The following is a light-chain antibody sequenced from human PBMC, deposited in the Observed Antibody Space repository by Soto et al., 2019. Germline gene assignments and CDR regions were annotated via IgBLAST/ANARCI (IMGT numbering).Light chain of an antibody. V-gene: IGKV1-5*03. CDR1: QSIFSW. CDR3: QQYNSFPYS. Sequence: IQMTQSPSTLSASVGDRVSITCRASQSIFSWLAWYQQKPGKAPKLLIYNASSLESGVPSRYSGSGSGTEFTLTISGLQPDDLATYYCQQYNSFPYSFGQGTKLEIK. CDR2: NAS. J-gene: IGKJ2*03.